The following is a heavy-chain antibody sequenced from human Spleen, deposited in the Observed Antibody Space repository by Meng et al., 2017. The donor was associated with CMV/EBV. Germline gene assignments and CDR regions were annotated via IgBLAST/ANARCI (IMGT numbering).Heavy chain of an antibody. V-gene: IGHV3-30*18. CDR1: GFSFSTYN. Sequence: GGSLRLSCAASGFSFSTYNMNWVRQAPGKGLEWVAALSSDGHNKYHAESVKGRFTISRDNSKNTVYLQMNRLTTDDTAVYYCAKEGSGWYYGVDVWGQGTTVTVSS. D-gene: IGHD6-19*01. CDR2: LSSDGHNK. J-gene: IGHJ6*02. CDR3: AKEGSGWYYGVDV.